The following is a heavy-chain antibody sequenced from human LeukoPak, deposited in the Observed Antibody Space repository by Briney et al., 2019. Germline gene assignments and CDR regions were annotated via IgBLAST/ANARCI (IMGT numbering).Heavy chain of an antibody. D-gene: IGHD2-21*02. V-gene: IGHV1-46*01. CDR3: ASVLYCGADCYSGRYFFDY. CDR1: GYTFTGYY. CDR2: INPSGDST. Sequence: GASVKVSFKASGYTFTGYYMHWVRQAPGQGLEWMGIINPSGDSTSYAQKFQGRVTMTRDTSTSTVYMELSSLRSEDTAVYYCASVLYCGADCYSGRYFFDYWGQGTLVTVSS. J-gene: IGHJ4*02.